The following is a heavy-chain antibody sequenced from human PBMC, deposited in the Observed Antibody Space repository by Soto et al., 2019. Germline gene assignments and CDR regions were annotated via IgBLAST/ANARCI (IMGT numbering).Heavy chain of an antibody. D-gene: IGHD1-26*01. CDR1: GYSISSGYY. V-gene: IGHV4-38-2*01. Sequence: SETLSLTCAVSGYSISSGYYWGWIRQPPGKGLEWIGSIYHSGSTYYNPSLKSRVTISVDTSKNQFSLRLSSVTAADTAVYYCERGDSRGSYFYWGQGTLVTVSS. J-gene: IGHJ4*02. CDR3: ERGDSRGSYFY. CDR2: IYHSGST.